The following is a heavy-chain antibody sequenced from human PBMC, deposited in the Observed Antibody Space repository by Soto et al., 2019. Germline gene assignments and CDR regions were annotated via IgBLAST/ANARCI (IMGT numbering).Heavy chain of an antibody. V-gene: IGHV4-31*03. CDR2: VYYIGST. J-gene: IGHJ3*02. Sequence: QVQLQESGPGLVKPSQTLSLTCTVSGGSISSGGYYWSWIRQHPGKGLEWIGYVYYIGSTYYNPSLKSRVTISVDTSKNQFSLKLSSVTAADTAVYYCARDQLVRGVRLGDRYAFDIWGQGTMVTVSS. D-gene: IGHD3-10*01. CDR3: ARDQLVRGVRLGDRYAFDI. CDR1: GGSISSGGYY.